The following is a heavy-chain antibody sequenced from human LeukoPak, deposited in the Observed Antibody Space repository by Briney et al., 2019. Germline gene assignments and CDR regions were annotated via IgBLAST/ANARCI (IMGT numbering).Heavy chain of an antibody. CDR1: GGSFSGYY. V-gene: IGHV4-34*01. CDR3: ARAGYYDSSGYRRHDAFDI. D-gene: IGHD3-22*01. CDR2: IYYSGST. J-gene: IGHJ3*02. Sequence: SETLSLTCAVYGGSFSGYYWSWIRQPPGKGLEWIGYIYYSGSTYYNPSLKSRVTISVDTSKNQSSLKLSSVTAADTAVYYCARAGYYDSSGYRRHDAFDIWGQGTMVTVSS.